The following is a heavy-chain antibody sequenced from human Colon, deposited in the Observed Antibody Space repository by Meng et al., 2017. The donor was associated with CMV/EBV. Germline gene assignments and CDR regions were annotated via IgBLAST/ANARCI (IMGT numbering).Heavy chain of an antibody. V-gene: IGHV1-2*02. J-gene: IGHJ4*02. Sequence: QSGAGMREPGASVKVSCKASGYTFTGYLIHLVRQAPGQGLEWMGWINPYSGDTIYAQKFEVGVTMTRDASITTAYLELSSLKSDDTAVYYCGTFGGDFDYWGQGTLVTVSS. D-gene: IGHD3-3*01. CDR2: INPYSGDT. CDR1: GYTFTGYL. CDR3: GTFGGDFDY.